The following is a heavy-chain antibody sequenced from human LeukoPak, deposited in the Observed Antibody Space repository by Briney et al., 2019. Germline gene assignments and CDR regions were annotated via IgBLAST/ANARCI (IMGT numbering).Heavy chain of an antibody. D-gene: IGHD3-22*01. Sequence: PGGSLRLSCTASGITFSRYSMNWVRQAPGKGLEWVSSISETSSHMYYADSVRGRFTISRDNARNSLFLQMNGLRADDTAVYYCARDRAGSGYHDAFDIWGQGTMVTVSS. CDR1: GITFSRYS. J-gene: IGHJ3*02. CDR2: ISETSSHM. CDR3: ARDRAGSGYHDAFDI. V-gene: IGHV3-21*01.